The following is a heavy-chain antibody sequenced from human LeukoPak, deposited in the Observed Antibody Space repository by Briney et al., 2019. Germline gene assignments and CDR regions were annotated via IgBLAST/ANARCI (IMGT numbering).Heavy chain of an antibody. CDR3: ARDPAGEVGFDH. J-gene: IGHJ4*02. D-gene: IGHD7-27*01. Sequence: SQTLPLTFAISGDSVSSNSAAWNWIRQSPSRGLEWLGSTYYRSKWYNNYAVSVKSRIAINPDTSKHQFSLQLKSVTPEDTAVYYCARDPAGEVGFDHWGQGTLVTVSS. V-gene: IGHV6-1*01. CDR1: GDSVSSNSAA. CDR2: TYYRSKWYN.